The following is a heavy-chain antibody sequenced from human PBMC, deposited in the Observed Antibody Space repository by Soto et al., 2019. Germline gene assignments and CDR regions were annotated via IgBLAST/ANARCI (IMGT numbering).Heavy chain of an antibody. CDR1: GYSFTSYW. CDR3: ATLPGPYYYDSSGYYGNFDY. Sequence: GESLKISCKGSGYSFTSYWIGWVRQMPGKGLEWMGIIYPGDSDTRYSPSFQGQVTISADKSISTAYLQWSSLKASDTAMYYCATLPGPYYYDSSGYYGNFDYWGQGTLVTVSS. CDR2: IYPGDSDT. D-gene: IGHD3-22*01. V-gene: IGHV5-51*01. J-gene: IGHJ4*02.